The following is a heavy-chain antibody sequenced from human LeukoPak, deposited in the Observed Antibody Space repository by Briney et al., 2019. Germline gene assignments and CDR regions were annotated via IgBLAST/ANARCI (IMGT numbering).Heavy chain of an antibody. Sequence: SETLSLACTVSGDSITSHYYWGWIRQPPGKGLEWIGTMYHSGSTYYNPSLRSRVTLSVDTSRNHFSLKLSSATAADTAVYFCAREHILGPVDNWGQGTLVIVSS. CDR3: AREHILGPVDN. V-gene: IGHV4-38-2*02. J-gene: IGHJ4*02. CDR1: GDSITSHYY. D-gene: IGHD3-16*01. CDR2: MYHSGST.